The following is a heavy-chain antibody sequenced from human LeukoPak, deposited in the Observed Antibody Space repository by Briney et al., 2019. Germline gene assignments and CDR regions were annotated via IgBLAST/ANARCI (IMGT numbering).Heavy chain of an antibody. D-gene: IGHD1-1*01. V-gene: IGHV3-74*01. CDR2: INSDGSST. CDR1: GFMFSTYW. Sequence: GGSLRLSCAASGFMFSTYWMHWVRQAPGKGLVWVSRINSDGSSTNYADSVKGRFTISRDNAKNTLYLQMNSLRAEDTAVYYCARDLEQLETFDQWGQGTLVTVSS. J-gene: IGHJ4*02. CDR3: ARDLEQLETFDQ.